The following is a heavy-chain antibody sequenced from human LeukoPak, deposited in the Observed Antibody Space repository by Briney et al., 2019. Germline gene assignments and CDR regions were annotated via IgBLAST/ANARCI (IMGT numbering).Heavy chain of an antibody. J-gene: IGHJ6*02. V-gene: IGHV4-59*01. CDR3: ARHTTYYDFWSGHYYYYGMDV. Sequence: SETLSLTCTVSGGSISSYYWSWIRQPPGKGLEWIGYIYYSGSTNYNPSLKSRVTISLDTSKKQISLKVSSVTAADTAVYYCARHTTYYDFWSGHYYYYGMDVWGQGTTVTVSS. CDR2: IYYSGST. D-gene: IGHD3-3*01. CDR1: GGSISSYY.